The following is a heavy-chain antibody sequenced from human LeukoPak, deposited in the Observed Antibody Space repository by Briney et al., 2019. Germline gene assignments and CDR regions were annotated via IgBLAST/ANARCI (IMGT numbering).Heavy chain of an antibody. CDR2: IGTAGDT. CDR1: EFTFSQFD. Sequence: GGSLRLSCTASEFTFSQFDMHWVRQCPGKGLEWVSSIGTAGDTYYQDSVKGRFTISRENAGNSLFLQMNTLRVGDTAVYYCARTYSSGWKTYFYFDYWGQGALVTVSS. J-gene: IGHJ4*02. CDR3: ARTYSSGWKTYFYFDY. V-gene: IGHV3-13*01. D-gene: IGHD6-19*01.